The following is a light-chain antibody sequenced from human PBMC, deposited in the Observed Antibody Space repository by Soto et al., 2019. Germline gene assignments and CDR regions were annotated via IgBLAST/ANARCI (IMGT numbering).Light chain of an antibody. CDR3: QQYGSSPWT. V-gene: IGKV3-20*01. J-gene: IGKJ1*01. Sequence: EIVLTQSPGTLSLSPGERATLSCRASQSVSSSYLAWYQQKPGQAPRLLIYGASSKATGIPDRLSGSGSGTDFTLTISLLGPEDLAVYYCQQYGSSPWTFGQGTMVEIK. CDR2: GAS. CDR1: QSVSSSY.